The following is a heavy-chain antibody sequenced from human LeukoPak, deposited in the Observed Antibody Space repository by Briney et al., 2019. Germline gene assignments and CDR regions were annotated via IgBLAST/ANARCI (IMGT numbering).Heavy chain of an antibody. D-gene: IGHD1-26*01. Sequence: GTSLRLSCAASGFTFSACAMHWVRQAPGKGLEWVAVISYDGSNKHYADSVKGRFTISGDKSKDTLYLQMKSLRPEDTAVYYCARGPGPIAGAKNPFDIWGQGTMVTVSS. CDR3: ARGPGPIAGAKNPFDI. CDR1: GFTFSACA. J-gene: IGHJ3*02. V-gene: IGHV3-30*01. CDR2: ISYDGSNK.